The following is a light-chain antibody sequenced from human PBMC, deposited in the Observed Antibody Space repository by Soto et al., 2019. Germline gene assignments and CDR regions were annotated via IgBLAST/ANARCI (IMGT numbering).Light chain of an antibody. Sequence: QSVLTQPPSASGTPGQRVTISCSGSSSNIGSNYVYWYQQLPGTASKLLIYRNNQRPSGVPDRFSGSKSGTSASLAISGLRSEDEADYYCAAWDDSLSGRVFGTGTQLTVL. V-gene: IGLV1-47*01. J-gene: IGLJ7*01. CDR1: SSNIGSNY. CDR3: AAWDDSLSGRV. CDR2: RNN.